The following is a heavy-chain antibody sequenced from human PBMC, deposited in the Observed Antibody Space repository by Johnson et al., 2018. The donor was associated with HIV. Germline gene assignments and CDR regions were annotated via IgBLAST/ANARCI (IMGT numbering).Heavy chain of an antibody. Sequence: QVQLVESGGGLVKPGGSLRLSCAASGFTFSNAWMSWVRQAPGKGLEWVAFIRYDGGYKYYADSVKGRFTISRDSSKNTLYLQINSLRPEDSAVYYCAKGEAQEGWIQIRLYAFDFWGQGTLVIVSS. CDR2: IRYDGGYK. V-gene: IGHV3-30*02. CDR3: AKGEAQEGWIQIRLYAFDF. CDR1: GFTFSNAW. D-gene: IGHD5-18*01. J-gene: IGHJ3*01.